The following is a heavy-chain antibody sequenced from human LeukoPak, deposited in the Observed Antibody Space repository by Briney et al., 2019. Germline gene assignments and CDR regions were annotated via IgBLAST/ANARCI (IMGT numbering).Heavy chain of an antibody. CDR2: IYYSGST. D-gene: IGHD3-3*01. Sequence: SETLSLTCTVSGGSISSYYWSWIRQPPGKGLEWIGYIYYSGSTNYNPSLKSRVTISVDTSKNQFSLKLSSVTAADTAVYYCARGSSHDFWSGYTFDYWGQGTLVTVSS. CDR1: GGSISSYY. V-gene: IGHV4-59*01. CDR3: ARGSSHDFWSGYTFDY. J-gene: IGHJ4*02.